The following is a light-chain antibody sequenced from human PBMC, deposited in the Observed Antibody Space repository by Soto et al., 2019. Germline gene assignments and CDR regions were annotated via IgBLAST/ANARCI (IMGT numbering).Light chain of an antibody. CDR2: GAS. Sequence: IVFTQSPSTLSFFPWEIGTLSCRASQTVSSNLAWYQQKPGQSPRLLIYGASTRATGIPARFSGSGSGTEFTLTISSLQSEDFAVYYCQQYNDWPRTFGQGTKVDIK. CDR3: QQYNDWPRT. J-gene: IGKJ1*01. V-gene: IGKV3-15*01. CDR1: QTVSSN.